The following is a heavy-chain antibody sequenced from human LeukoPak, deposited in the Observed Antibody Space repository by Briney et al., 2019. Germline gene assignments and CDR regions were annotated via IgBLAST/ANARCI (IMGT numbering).Heavy chain of an antibody. D-gene: IGHD2-2*01. CDR3: ARGWDDCSSTSCYEGKGGYYFDY. CDR2: IIPILGIA. J-gene: IGHJ4*02. V-gene: IGHV1-69*04. CDR1: GGTFSSYA. Sequence: ASVKVSCKASGGTFSSYAISWVRQAPGQGLEWRGRIIPILGIANYAQKFQGRVTITADKSTSTAYMELSSLRSEDTAVYYCARGWDDCSSTSCYEGKGGYYFDYWGQGTLVTVSS.